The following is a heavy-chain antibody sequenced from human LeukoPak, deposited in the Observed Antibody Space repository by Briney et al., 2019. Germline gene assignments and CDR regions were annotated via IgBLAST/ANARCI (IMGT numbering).Heavy chain of an antibody. CDR2: IYYSGST. D-gene: IGHD6-19*01. J-gene: IGHJ4*02. Sequence: SETLSLTCTVSGGSINSYYWSWIRQPPGKGLEWVGFIYYSGSTNYKPSLKRRVTISVDTSRNQFSLKVSSVTAADTAVYYCASSRSSSGWSLIDYWGQGALVTVSS. CDR1: GGSINSYY. V-gene: IGHV4-59*01. CDR3: ASSRSSSGWSLIDY.